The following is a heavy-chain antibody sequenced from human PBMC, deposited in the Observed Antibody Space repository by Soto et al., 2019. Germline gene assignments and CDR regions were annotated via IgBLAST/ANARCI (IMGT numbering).Heavy chain of an antibody. CDR1: GYTFTGYY. V-gene: IGHV1-2*02. J-gene: IGHJ3*02. Sequence: SSVKVSCKASGYTFTGYYMHWVRQAPGQGLEWMGWINPNSGGTNYAQKFQGRVTMTRDTSISTAYMELSRLRSDDTAVYYCAIGVDTAMAADAFDIWGQGKMVTVSS. CDR2: INPNSGGT. D-gene: IGHD5-18*01. CDR3: AIGVDTAMAADAFDI.